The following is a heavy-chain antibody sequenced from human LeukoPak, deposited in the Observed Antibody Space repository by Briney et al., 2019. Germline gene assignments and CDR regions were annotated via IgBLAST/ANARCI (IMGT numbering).Heavy chain of an antibody. CDR3: ARIVDTAISG. CDR1: GFTVSSNY. Sequence: GGSLRLSCAASGFTVSSNYMSWVRQAPGKGLEWVSVIYSGGSTYYADSVKGRFTISRDNSKNTLYLQMNSLRAEDTAVYYCARIVDTAISGWGQETRVTVSS. J-gene: IGHJ4*02. D-gene: IGHD5-18*01. V-gene: IGHV3-53*01. CDR2: IYSGGST.